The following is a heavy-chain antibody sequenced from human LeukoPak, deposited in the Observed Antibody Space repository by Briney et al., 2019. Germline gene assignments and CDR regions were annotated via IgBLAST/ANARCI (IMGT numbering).Heavy chain of an antibody. V-gene: IGHV3-21*01. CDR3: ARSQGPYDY. CDR2: ISSSSSYI. CDR1: GGSISSSS. J-gene: IGHJ4*02. Sequence: ETLSLTCTVSGGSISSSSYYWGWIRQPPGKGLEWVSSISSSSSYIYYADSVKGRFTISRDNAKNSLYLQMNSLRAEDTAIYYCARSQGPYDYWGQGTLVTVSS.